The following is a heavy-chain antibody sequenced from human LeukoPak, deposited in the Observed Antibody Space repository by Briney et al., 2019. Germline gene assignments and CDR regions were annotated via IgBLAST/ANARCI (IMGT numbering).Heavy chain of an antibody. CDR1: GFTFSSYW. CDR2: IKSEGSST. D-gene: IGHD6-13*01. Sequence: QPGGSLRLSCAASGFTFSSYWMYWVRQAPGKGLVWVSGIKSEGSSTSYADSVKGRFTISRDNAKNTLYLQMNSLRAEDTAVYYCARVGSWYLMDVWGKGTTVTVSS. J-gene: IGHJ6*04. CDR3: ARVGSWYLMDV. V-gene: IGHV3-74*01.